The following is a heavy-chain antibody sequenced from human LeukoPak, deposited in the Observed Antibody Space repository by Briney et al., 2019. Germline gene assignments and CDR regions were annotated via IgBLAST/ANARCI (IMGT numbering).Heavy chain of an antibody. J-gene: IGHJ3*02. V-gene: IGHV1-18*01. CDR2: ISAYNGNT. D-gene: IGHD3-10*01. CDR3: GYGPGSYVAFHI. CDR1: GYTFTSYG. Sequence: ASVKVSCKASGYTFTSYGISWVRQAPGQGLEWMGWISAYNGNTNYAQKLQGRVTMTTGTSTSTAYMELRSLRSDDTAVYYCGYGPGSYVAFHIGAQGTMVPVSS.